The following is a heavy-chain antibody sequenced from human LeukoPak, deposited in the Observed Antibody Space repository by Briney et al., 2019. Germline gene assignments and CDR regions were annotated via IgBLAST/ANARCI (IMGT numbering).Heavy chain of an antibody. D-gene: IGHD3-16*01. V-gene: IGHV3-53*01. J-gene: IGHJ4*02. CDR3: ASLRSGGVHTH. CDR1: GFTASSNY. CDR2: IYSGGST. Sequence: GGSLRLSCAASGFTASSNYMSWVRQAPGKGLEWVSVIYSGGSTYYADSVKGRFTISRDNSKNTLYLQMNSLRAEDTAVYYCASLRSGGVHTHWGQGTLVTVSS.